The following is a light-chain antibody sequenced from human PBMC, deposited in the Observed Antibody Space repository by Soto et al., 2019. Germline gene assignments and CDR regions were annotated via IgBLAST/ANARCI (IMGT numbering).Light chain of an antibody. CDR2: AAS. J-gene: IGKJ1*01. V-gene: IGKV1-39*01. CDR3: QQSYGTPRT. CDR1: QSISSY. Sequence: DIQMTQSPSSLSASVGDRVTITCRASQSISSYLNWYQQKPGKAPKLLIYAASSLQSGVPSRFSGSGSGTDFTRTISSLQPEDFATYYCQQSYGTPRTFGQGTKVEIK.